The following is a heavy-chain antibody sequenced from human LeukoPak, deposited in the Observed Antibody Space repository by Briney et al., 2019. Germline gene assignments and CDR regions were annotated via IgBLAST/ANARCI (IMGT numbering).Heavy chain of an antibody. CDR3: AKDRTVGASYWYFDL. V-gene: IGHV3-30*04. Sequence: GGSLRLSCAASGFTFSSYAMHWVRQAPGKGLEWVAVISYDGSNKYYADSVKGRFTISRDSSRNTLFLHMNTLRAEDTAIYYCAKDRTVGASYWYFDLWGRGTLVTVSS. J-gene: IGHJ2*01. CDR2: ISYDGSNK. D-gene: IGHD1-26*01. CDR1: GFTFSSYA.